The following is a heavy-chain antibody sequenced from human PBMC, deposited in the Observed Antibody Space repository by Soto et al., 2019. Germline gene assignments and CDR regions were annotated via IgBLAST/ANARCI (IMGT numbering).Heavy chain of an antibody. CDR2: IYPGDSDT. J-gene: IGHJ4*02. CDR3: ARQDEFLTDY. D-gene: IGHD3-10*01. CDR1: GYSFTSYW. V-gene: IGHV5-51*01. Sequence: GESLRISCKGAGYSFTSYWSGWVRQMPGKGLEWMGIIYPGDSDTRYSPSFQGQVTISADKSISTAYLQWSSLKASDTAMYYCARQDEFLTDYCGQGTLVTVSS.